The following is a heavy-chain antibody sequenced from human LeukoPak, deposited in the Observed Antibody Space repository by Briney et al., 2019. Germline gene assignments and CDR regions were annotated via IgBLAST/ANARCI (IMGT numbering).Heavy chain of an antibody. CDR1: GFTFSDYY. J-gene: IGHJ4*02. CDR2: ISTSTSYT. V-gene: IGHV3-11*05. Sequence: GGSLRLSCAASGFTFSDYYMGWIRQPPGKGLEWVSYISTSTSYTNYADSVKGRFSISRDNAKNSLSLQMNSLRAEDTALYYCARARLATGYYFDCWGQGTLVTVSS. D-gene: IGHD3-9*01. CDR3: ARARLATGYYFDC.